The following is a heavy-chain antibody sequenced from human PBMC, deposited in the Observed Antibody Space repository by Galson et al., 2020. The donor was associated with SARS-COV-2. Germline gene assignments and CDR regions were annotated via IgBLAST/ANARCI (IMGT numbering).Heavy chain of an antibody. J-gene: IGHJ2*01. CDR3: ARVRSSSFWHFYL. D-gene: IGHD2-2*01. CDR2: IHYSGST. V-gene: IGHV4-59*01. CDR1: GASFTTYD. Sequence: SETLSLTCTVSGASFTTYDWSWIRQPPGKGLEWIGFIHYSGSTNYNPSLKSRVTISVDTSKNQFSLKLTSVTAADTALYYCARVRSSSFWHFYLWGRGTLVTVSS.